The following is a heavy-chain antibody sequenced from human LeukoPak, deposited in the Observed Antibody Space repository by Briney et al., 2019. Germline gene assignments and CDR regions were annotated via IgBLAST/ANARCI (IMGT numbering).Heavy chain of an antibody. J-gene: IGHJ6*03. CDR1: GGSLSSGSYY. Sequence: PSQTLSLTCTVSGGSLSSGSYYWSWIRQPAGKGLEWIGRIYTSGSTNYNPSLKSRVTIAVDTSKNQFSLKLSSVTAADTAVYYCAIDGTRRYMDVGGKGTTVTVSS. D-gene: IGHD1-14*01. CDR3: AIDGTRRYMDV. V-gene: IGHV4-61*02. CDR2: IYTSGST.